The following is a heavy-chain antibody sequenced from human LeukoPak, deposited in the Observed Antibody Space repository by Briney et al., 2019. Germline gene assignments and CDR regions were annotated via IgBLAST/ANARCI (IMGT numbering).Heavy chain of an antibody. V-gene: IGHV3-23*01. J-gene: IGHJ4*02. CDR1: GFTFSSYA. CDR2: ISGSGGST. CDR3: AKRLPYGVTTTPGDY. D-gene: IGHD4-17*01. Sequence: PGGSLRLSCAASGFTFSSYAMSWVRQAPGKGLEWVSAISGSGGSTYYADSVKGRFTISRGNSKNTLYLQMNSLRAEDTAVYYCAKRLPYGVTTTPGDYWGQGTLVTVSS.